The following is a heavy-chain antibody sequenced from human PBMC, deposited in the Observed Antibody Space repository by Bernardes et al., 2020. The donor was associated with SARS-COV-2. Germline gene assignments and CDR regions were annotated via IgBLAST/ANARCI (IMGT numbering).Heavy chain of an antibody. J-gene: IGHJ4*02. Sequence: SEPLSLRCTVSGASIGRYYWSWIRQPPGKGLEWIGYIYYTGSTNYNPSLKSRVTMSIGTSKTQFSLKLSSVTAADTAVYYCARHPPREWAILGEFDYWGQGTLVTVSS. CDR3: ARHPPREWAILGEFDY. CDR2: IYYTGST. D-gene: IGHD1-26*01. V-gene: IGHV4-59*08. CDR1: GASIGRYY.